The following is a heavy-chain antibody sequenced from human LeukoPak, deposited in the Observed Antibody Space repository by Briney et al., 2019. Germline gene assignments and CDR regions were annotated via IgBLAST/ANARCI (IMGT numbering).Heavy chain of an antibody. CDR2: IYHSGIT. Sequence: PSETLSLTCAVSGYSISSGYYWGWIRQPPGKGLEWIGSIYHSGITYYNPSLKSRVTISVDTSKKQFSLNLKSVTAADTAVYYCARHQDYSSWTGQAGLDYWGPGTLVTVSS. D-gene: IGHD3/OR15-3a*01. CDR1: GYSISSGYY. V-gene: IGHV4-38-2*01. J-gene: IGHJ4*01. CDR3: ARHQDYSSWTGQAGLDY.